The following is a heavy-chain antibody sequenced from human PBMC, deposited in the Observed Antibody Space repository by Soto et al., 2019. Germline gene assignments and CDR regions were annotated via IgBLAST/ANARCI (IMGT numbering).Heavy chain of an antibody. Sequence: GGSLRLSCAASGFTFSSYSMNWVRQAPGKGLEWVSYISSSSSTIYYADSVKGRFTISRDNAKNSLYLQMNSLRDEDTAVYYCARDVRLEWTYYYYYGMDVWGQGTTVTVSS. V-gene: IGHV3-48*02. D-gene: IGHD3-3*01. CDR3: ARDVRLEWTYYYYYGMDV. J-gene: IGHJ6*02. CDR1: GFTFSSYS. CDR2: ISSSSSTI.